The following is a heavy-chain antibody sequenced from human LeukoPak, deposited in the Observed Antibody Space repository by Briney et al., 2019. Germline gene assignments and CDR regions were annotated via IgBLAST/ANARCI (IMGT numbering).Heavy chain of an antibody. V-gene: IGHV5-51*01. D-gene: IGHD3/OR15-3a*01. J-gene: IGHJ4*02. Sequence: GESLQISCKGSGYSFTNYWILWVRQMPGKGLEWMGMMYPGDSDTRYSPSFQGQVTISADKSISTAFLQWGSLKASDTAMYYCARQAVPGLLFFDSWGQGTLVTVSS. CDR3: ARQAVPGLLFFDS. CDR2: MYPGDSDT. CDR1: GYSFTNYW.